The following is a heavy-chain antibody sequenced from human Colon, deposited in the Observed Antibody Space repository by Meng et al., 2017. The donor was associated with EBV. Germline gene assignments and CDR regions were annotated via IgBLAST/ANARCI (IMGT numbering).Heavy chain of an antibody. CDR3: ARGKQDAWELLAY. V-gene: IGHV4-4*02. J-gene: IGHJ4*02. CDR2: IDDSGST. Sequence: QLKDSGPGLVKPSGTLSLTCGVSGVSSSSNIRWTWVRQPPGKGLEWIGDIDDSGSTNYNPSLNSRISISLDKSKNHFSLKVNSVTAADTAVYYCARGKQDAWELLAYWGQGALVTVSS. D-gene: IGHD1-26*01. CDR1: GVSSSSNIR.